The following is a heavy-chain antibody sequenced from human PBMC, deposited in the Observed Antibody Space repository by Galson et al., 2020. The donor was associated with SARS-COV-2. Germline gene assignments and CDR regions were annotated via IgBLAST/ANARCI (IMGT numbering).Heavy chain of an antibody. D-gene: IGHD3-3*01. CDR3: ARAVKGDVWSGYYSFDY. J-gene: IGHJ4*02. Sequence: ASVKVSCKASGYTFTGYYIHWVRQAPGQGLEWMGWINPNSGGTSYAQQFQGRVTMTRDTSISTAYMDLSGLRSDDTAVYYCARAVKGDVWSGYYSFDYWGQGTLVTVSS. V-gene: IGHV1-2*02. CDR1: GYTFTGYY. CDR2: INPNSGGT.